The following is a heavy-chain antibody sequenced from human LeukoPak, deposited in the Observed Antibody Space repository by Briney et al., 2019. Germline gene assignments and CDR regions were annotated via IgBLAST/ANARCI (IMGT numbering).Heavy chain of an antibody. V-gene: IGHV3-7*01. J-gene: IGHJ6*03. CDR1: GFTFSSYW. D-gene: IGHD2-21*02. Sequence: GGSLRLSCAASGFTFSSYWMTWVRQAPGKGLEWVANINQYESEKYYVDSVKGRFTISRDNAKNSLYLQMNSLRAEDTAVYYCARLPPVTAIVGYYYYYMDVWGKGTTVTISS. CDR3: ARLPPVTAIVGYYYYYMDV. CDR2: INQYESEK.